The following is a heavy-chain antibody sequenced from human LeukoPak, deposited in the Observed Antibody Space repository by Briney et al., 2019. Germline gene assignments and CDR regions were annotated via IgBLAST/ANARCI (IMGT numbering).Heavy chain of an antibody. V-gene: IGHV3-53*01. CDR3: ARRAPPAGELDY. Sequence: GGSLRLSCAASGFTVSSNYMSWVRQAPGMGLEWVSVIYSGGSTYYADSVKGRFTISRDNAKNSLYLQMNSLRAEDTAVYYCARRAPPAGELDYWGQGTLVTVSS. D-gene: IGHD1-7*01. CDR2: IYSGGST. J-gene: IGHJ4*02. CDR1: GFTVSSNY.